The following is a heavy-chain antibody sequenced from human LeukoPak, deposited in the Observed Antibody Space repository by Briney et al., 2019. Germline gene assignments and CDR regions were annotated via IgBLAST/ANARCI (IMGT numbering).Heavy chain of an antibody. J-gene: IGHJ6*03. V-gene: IGHV4-31*03. CDR2: IYYSGST. CDR3: ARAITYYYYYMDV. Sequence: SQTLSLTCTVSGGSISSGGYYWSWIRQHPGKGLEWIGYIYYSGSTYYNPSLKSRVTISVDTSKNQFSLKLSSVTAADTAVYYCARAITYYYYYMDVWGKGTTVTVSS. CDR1: GGSISSGGYY.